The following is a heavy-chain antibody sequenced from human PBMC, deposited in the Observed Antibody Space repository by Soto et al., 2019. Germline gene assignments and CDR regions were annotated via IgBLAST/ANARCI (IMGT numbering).Heavy chain of an antibody. V-gene: IGHV4-34*01. CDR2: INPSGRT. Sequence: PSETLSLTCAVYGGSFSGYYWSWIRQPPGKVLEWIGEINPSGRTKYNPSLKSRVTISVDTSKNQFSLELSSVTDSDTAVYYCASLVAERLDYWGQGTLVTVSS. CDR3: ASLVAERLDY. CDR1: GGSFSGYY. D-gene: IGHD2-8*02. J-gene: IGHJ4*02.